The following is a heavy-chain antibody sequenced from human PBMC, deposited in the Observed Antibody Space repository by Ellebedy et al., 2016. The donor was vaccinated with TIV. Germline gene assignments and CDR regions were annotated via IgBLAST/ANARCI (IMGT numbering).Heavy chain of an antibody. CDR3: VGRPQSSGWEGPFDY. J-gene: IGHJ4*02. Sequence: GESLKISCASSGFTSRSLAMNWVRQAPGTGLEWVSGISGSGGTTNYTDSVKGRFTISRDNSKNTLYLQMNSLRVEDTAVYYCVGRPQSSGWEGPFDYWGQGTLVTVSS. CDR1: GFTSRSLA. V-gene: IGHV3-23*01. D-gene: IGHD6-19*01. CDR2: ISGSGGTT.